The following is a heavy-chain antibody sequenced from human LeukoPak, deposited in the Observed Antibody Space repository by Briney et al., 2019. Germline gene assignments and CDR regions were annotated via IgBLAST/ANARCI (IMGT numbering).Heavy chain of an antibody. Sequence: PSETLSLTCTVSGGSISSYYWSWIRQPPGKGLEWIGYIYYSGSTNYNPPLKSRVTISVDTSKNQFSLRLSSVTAADTAVYYCAGLGEFYENWFDPWGQGTLVTVSS. CDR3: AGLGEFYENWFDP. V-gene: IGHV4-59*01. CDR1: GGSISSYY. D-gene: IGHD3-10*01. CDR2: IYYSGST. J-gene: IGHJ5*02.